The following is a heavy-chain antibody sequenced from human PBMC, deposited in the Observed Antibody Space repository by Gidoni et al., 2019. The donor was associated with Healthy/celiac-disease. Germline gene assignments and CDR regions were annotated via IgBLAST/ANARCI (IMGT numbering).Heavy chain of an antibody. CDR1: GYSFTVYW. V-gene: IGHV5-51*01. D-gene: IGHD5-12*01. J-gene: IGHJ4*02. Sequence: DVQLVQSGAEVKKPGESLKISCKGSGYSFTVYWIGWVRQLPGKGLVWMGIIYPGDSDTRYSPAFQGQVTISADKSISTAYLQWSSLKASDTAMYYCARRDGYNLEGRGIFDYWGQGTLVTVSS. CDR3: ARRDGYNLEGRGIFDY. CDR2: IYPGDSDT.